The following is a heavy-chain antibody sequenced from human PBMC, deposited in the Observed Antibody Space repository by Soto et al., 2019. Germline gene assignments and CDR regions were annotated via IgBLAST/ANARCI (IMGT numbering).Heavy chain of an antibody. V-gene: IGHV4-30-4*01. CDR2: ISYSGST. CDR1: GDSISSGDYY. Sequence: SETLSLTCTVSGDSISSGDYYWSWIRQPPGKGLEWIGFISYSGSTYYSTSLKSRVTISVDTSKSQFSLNLSFVTAADTAVYYCATMGTPATGLYFFDYWGQGSLVTVSS. CDR3: ATMGTPATGLYFFDY. J-gene: IGHJ4*02. D-gene: IGHD2-15*01.